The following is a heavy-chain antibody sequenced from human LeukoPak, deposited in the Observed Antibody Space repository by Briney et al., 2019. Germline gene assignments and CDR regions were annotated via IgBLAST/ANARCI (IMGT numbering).Heavy chain of an antibody. V-gene: IGHV1-2*02. CDR2: INPNSGGT. J-gene: IGHJ5*02. CDR3: ARDSGWSSRGGFDP. CDR1: GYTLTELS. Sequence: ASVKVSCKVSGYTLTELSMHWVRQAPGQGLEWMGWINPNSGGTNYAQKFQGRVTMTRDTSTSTVYMELSSLRSEDTAVYYCARDSGWSSRGGFDPWGQGTLVTVSS. D-gene: IGHD6-19*01.